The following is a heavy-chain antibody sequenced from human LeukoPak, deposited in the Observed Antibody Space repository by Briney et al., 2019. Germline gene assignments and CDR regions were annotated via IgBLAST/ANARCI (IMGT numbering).Heavy chain of an antibody. CDR1: GFTFSSYT. J-gene: IGHJ4*02. V-gene: IGHV3-48*04. Sequence: RGCLRLSCADSGFTFSSYTMSWVRQAPGEGLEWVSYIRGSITTIYYAECVSDRFTISRDNAKSSLYLQMNRQRAEDTSVYDCARVYSSSARDYWGQGTLVTVSS. CDR2: IRGSITTI. D-gene: IGHD6-6*01. CDR3: ARVYSSSARDY.